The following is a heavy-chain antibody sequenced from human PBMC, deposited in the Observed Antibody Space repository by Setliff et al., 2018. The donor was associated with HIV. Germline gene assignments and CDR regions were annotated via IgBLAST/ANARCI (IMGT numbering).Heavy chain of an antibody. D-gene: IGHD1-26*01. CDR2: IYTSGTT. V-gene: IGHV4-61*02. CDR1: GDSVSSGSYY. CDR3: AKDSNWEPRHPKFFDS. J-gene: IGHJ4*02. Sequence: SETLSLTCTVSGDSVSSGSYYWSWIRQPAGKGLEWIGRIYTSGTTNYNPSLKSRVTISQDTSKNQFSLNLSSVTAADTAVYYCAKDSNWEPRHPKFFDSWGQGTLVTVSS.